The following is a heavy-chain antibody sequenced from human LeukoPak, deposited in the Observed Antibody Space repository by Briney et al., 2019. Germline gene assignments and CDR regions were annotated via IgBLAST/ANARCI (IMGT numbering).Heavy chain of an antibody. V-gene: IGHV4-61*02. CDR1: GDSISNGNYY. Sequence: PSETLSLTCTVSGDSISNGNYYWSWIRQPAGKELEWIGRIYGRGSTNYNPSLKSRVTISADTSSNQFSLKLNSVTAADTAVYYCARGIGSPSSNWFHPLGQGTLVTVSS. CDR3: ARGIGSPSSNWFHP. D-gene: IGHD3-10*01. J-gene: IGHJ5*01. CDR2: IYGRGST.